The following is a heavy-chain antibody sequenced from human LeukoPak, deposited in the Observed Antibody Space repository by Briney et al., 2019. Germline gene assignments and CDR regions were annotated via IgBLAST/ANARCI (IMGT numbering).Heavy chain of an antibody. D-gene: IGHD3/OR15-3a*01. CDR1: GFTFSGSS. J-gene: IGHJ4*02. Sequence: AGGSLRLSCTGSGFTFSGSSINWVRQAPGKGLEWVSSVSSDNRYISYADSVKGRFTISRDDANNSVYLQMNSLRAEDTAMYYCARGGRTGHFRCDYWGQGTLVTVSS. V-gene: IGHV3-21*01. CDR2: VSSDNRYI. CDR3: ARGGRTGHFRCDY.